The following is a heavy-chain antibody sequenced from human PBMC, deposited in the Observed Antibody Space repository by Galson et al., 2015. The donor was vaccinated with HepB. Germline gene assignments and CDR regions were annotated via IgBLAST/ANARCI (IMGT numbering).Heavy chain of an antibody. CDR3: TTVDLSFGYSDEVD. CDR1: GFTFTNAW. J-gene: IGHJ4*02. V-gene: IGHV3-15*04. D-gene: IGHD1-26*01. CDR2: IGSNLDGGTQ. Sequence: SLRLSCAASGFTFTNAWMSWVRQAPGKGLEWVGRIGSNLDGGTQDYDAPVKGRFIISRDDSKNTLFLQMNRLKTEDTAMYFCTTVDLSFGYSDEVDWGQGTLVTVSS.